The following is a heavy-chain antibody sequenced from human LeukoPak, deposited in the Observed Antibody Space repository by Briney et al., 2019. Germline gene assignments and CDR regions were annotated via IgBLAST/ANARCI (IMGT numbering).Heavy chain of an antibody. D-gene: IGHD2/OR15-2a*01. J-gene: IGHJ6*03. Sequence: SETLSLTCTVSGGSISSFYWSWIRQPPGKGLEWIGYIYYSGSTNYNPSLKSRVTISVDTSKNQFSLKLSSVTAADTAVYYCARAGFYASVNQYYYYYYMDVWGTGTTVTVSS. CDR1: GGSISSFY. V-gene: IGHV4-59*01. CDR3: ARAGFYASVNQYYYYYYMDV. CDR2: IYYSGST.